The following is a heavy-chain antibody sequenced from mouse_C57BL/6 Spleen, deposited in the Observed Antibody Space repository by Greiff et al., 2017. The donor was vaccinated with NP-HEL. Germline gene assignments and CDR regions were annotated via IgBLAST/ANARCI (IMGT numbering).Heavy chain of an antibody. CDR3: ARRSPTAVDEDFDY. J-gene: IGHJ2*01. V-gene: IGHV1-55*01. D-gene: IGHD1-2*01. CDR1: GYTFTSYW. Sequence: QVQLQQPGAELVKPGASVKMSCKASGYTFTSYWITWVKQRPGQGLEWIGDIYPGSGSTNYNEKFKGKATLTVDTSSSTAYMQLSSLTSEDSAVYYWARRSPTAVDEDFDYWGQGTTLTVSS. CDR2: IYPGSGST.